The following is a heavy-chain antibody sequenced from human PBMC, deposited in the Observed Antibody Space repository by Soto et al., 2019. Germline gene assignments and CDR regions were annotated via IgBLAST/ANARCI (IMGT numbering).Heavy chain of an antibody. J-gene: IGHJ4*02. CDR2: INTYNGNI. CDR1: GYMFASYG. Sequence: QVQLVQSGAEVKKPGASVKVSCKVSGYMFASYGISWARQAPGQGLEWMGWINTYNGNINYAQKFQGRVTMTTDTSMSTAYMELRGLGSDDTALYYCARERGAYKYFDYWGQGTLVTVSS. V-gene: IGHV1-18*01. D-gene: IGHD1-1*01. CDR3: ARERGAYKYFDY.